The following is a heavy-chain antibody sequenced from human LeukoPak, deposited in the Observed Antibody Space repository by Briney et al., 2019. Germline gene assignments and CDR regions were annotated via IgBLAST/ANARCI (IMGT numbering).Heavy chain of an antibody. CDR2: INPNSGGT. J-gene: IGHJ4*02. CDR3: ARGAYCSSTSCYIYYFDY. V-gene: IGHV1-2*06. D-gene: IGHD2-2*01. Sequence: ASVKVSCTASGYTFTGYYMHWVRQAPGQGLEWMGRINPNSGGTNYAQKFQGRVTMTRDTSISTAYMELSRLRSDDTAVYYCARGAYCSSTSCYIYYFDYWGQGTLVTVSS. CDR1: GYTFTGYY.